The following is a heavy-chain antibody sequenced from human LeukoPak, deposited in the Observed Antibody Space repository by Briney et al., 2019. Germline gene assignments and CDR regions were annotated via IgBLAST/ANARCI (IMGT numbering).Heavy chain of an antibody. CDR2: IRHDGSEK. D-gene: IGHD3-10*02. Sequence: GGSLRLSCAASGFTFSSHWMTWVRQAPGKGLEWVANIRHDGSEKYYVDSVKGRFTISRDNAKNSLYLQMNSLRAEDTAVYYCARGVRGVIIDYWGQGTLVTVSS. CDR3: ARGVRGVIIDY. J-gene: IGHJ4*02. V-gene: IGHV3-7*01. CDR1: GFTFSSHW.